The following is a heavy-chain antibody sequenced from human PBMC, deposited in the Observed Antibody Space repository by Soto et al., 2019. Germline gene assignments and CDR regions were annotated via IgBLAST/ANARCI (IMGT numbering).Heavy chain of an antibody. V-gene: IGHV4-34*01. J-gene: IGHJ3*02. CDR1: GGSFSGYY. Sequence: QVQLQQWGAGLLKPSETLSLTCAVYGGSFSGYYWSWIRQPPGKGLEWIGEINHSGSTNYNPSLKSRVTISVDTSKNQFSLKLSSVTAADTAVYYCAIRVFPRGDAFDIWGQGTMVTVSS. CDR2: INHSGST. D-gene: IGHD2-21*01. CDR3: AIRVFPRGDAFDI.